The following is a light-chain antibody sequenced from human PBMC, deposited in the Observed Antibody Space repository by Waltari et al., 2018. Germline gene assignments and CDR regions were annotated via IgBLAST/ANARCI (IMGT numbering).Light chain of an antibody. V-gene: IGLV1-47*01. CDR3: AAWDDSLGGPV. Sequence: QSVLTQPPSASGTPGQRVTISCSGRSSNIALSSVYWYQQLPGTAPKLLVNRNEHRPSGVPDRFSGSKSGTSASLAISGLRSEDEAEYYCAAWDDSLGGPVFGGGTKVTVL. CDR2: RNE. CDR1: SSNIALSS. J-gene: IGLJ3*02.